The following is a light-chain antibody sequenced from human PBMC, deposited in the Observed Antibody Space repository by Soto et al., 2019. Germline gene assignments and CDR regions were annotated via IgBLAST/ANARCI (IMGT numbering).Light chain of an antibody. Sequence: QAVVTQPPSVSGAPGQRVTISCTGSSSNIGAGYDVHWYQQVPGTAPKLLIFANINRPSGVPDRFSGSKSGTSASLAITGLQAEDEADYYCQSYDSSLTALFGTGTKVTVL. CDR2: ANI. CDR1: SSNIGAGYD. CDR3: QSYDSSLTAL. V-gene: IGLV1-40*01. J-gene: IGLJ1*01.